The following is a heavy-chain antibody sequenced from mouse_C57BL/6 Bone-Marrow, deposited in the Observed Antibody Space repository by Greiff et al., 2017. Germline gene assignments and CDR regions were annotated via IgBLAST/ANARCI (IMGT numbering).Heavy chain of an antibody. CDR2: IDPENGAT. CDR1: GFNIKDDS. CDR3: TTIYYYGSSPRDY. D-gene: IGHD1-1*01. V-gene: IGHV14-4*01. Sequence: VQLQQSGAELVRPGASVKLSCTASGFNIKDDSMHWVKQRPEQGLEWIRWIDPENGATEYASKVQGKATITADTSSNTAYLQLSSLTSEDTAVYYCTTIYYYGSSPRDYWGQGTTLTVSS. J-gene: IGHJ2*01.